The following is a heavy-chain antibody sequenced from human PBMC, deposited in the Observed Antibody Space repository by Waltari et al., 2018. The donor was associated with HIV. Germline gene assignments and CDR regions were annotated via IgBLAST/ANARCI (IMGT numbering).Heavy chain of an antibody. J-gene: IGHJ6*02. CDR1: GYSISSGYY. CDR3: ARVSFEDYYDSSGFYYYYYGMDV. D-gene: IGHD3-22*01. Sequence: QVQLQESGPGLVKPSETLSLTCAVSGYSISSGYYWGWLRQPPGKGLDWFGSIYHSGSTYYNPSLKSRVTISVDTSKNQFSLKLSSVTAADTAVYYCARVSFEDYYDSSGFYYYYYGMDVWGQGTTVTVSS. CDR2: IYHSGST. V-gene: IGHV4-38-2*01.